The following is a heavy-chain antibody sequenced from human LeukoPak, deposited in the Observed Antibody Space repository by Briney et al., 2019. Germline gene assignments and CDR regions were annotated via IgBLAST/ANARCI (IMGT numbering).Heavy chain of an antibody. D-gene: IGHD1-1*01. CDR2: INPNSGNT. CDR3: ARGPLDAGFDY. CDR1: GYTFTGCY. Sequence: ASVKVSCKASGYTFTGCYMHWVRQAPGQGLEWMGWINPNSGNTGYAQKFQGRVTMTRNTSISTAYMELSSRRSEDTAVYYCARGPLDAGFDYWGQGTLVTVSS. V-gene: IGHV1-8*02. J-gene: IGHJ4*02.